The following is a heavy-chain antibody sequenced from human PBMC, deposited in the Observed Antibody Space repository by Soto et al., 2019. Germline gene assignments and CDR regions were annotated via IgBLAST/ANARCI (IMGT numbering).Heavy chain of an antibody. CDR1: GFTFSSYS. CDR2: LSSSSGHI. J-gene: IGHJ4*02. CDR3: VRHWLATREFDY. Sequence: GGSLRLSCAASGFTFSSYSMNWVRQAPGKGLEWVSSLSSSSGHIYYADSVKGRFTISRDNAKNSLYLQMNSLRAEDTAVYYCVRHWLATREFDYWGQGTLVTVSS. V-gene: IGHV3-21*01. D-gene: IGHD1-26*01.